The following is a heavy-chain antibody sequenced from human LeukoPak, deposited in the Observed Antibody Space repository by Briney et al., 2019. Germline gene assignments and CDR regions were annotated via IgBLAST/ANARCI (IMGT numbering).Heavy chain of an antibody. D-gene: IGHD3-16*01. J-gene: IGHJ5*02. Sequence: ASVKVSCKASGYSFTSYGISWMRQAPGQGLEWMGWISAYNGNTNYAQRLQGRVTMTTDTSTSTAYMELRSLRSDDTAVYYCARPLEGAVENWLDPWGQGTLVTVSS. CDR1: GYSFTSYG. V-gene: IGHV1-18*01. CDR3: ARPLEGAVENWLDP. CDR2: ISAYNGNT.